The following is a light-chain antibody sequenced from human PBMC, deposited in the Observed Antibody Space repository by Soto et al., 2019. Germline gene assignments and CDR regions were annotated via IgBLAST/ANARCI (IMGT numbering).Light chain of an antibody. Sequence: EVVLTQSPGTLSLSPGERTTLSCRASQSVSSSYLAWYQQKPGQAPRLLIYAASSRATGIPDRFSGSGSGTDFTLTIIRLEPEDFAVYSCQQYGSSRWTFGQGTKVDIK. CDR2: AAS. CDR3: QQYGSSRWT. J-gene: IGKJ1*01. V-gene: IGKV3-20*01. CDR1: QSVSSSY.